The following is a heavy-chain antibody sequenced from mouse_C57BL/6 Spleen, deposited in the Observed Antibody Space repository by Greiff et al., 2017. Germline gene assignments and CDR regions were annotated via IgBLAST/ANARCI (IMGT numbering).Heavy chain of an antibody. CDR2: IDPSDSYT. V-gene: IGHV1-69*01. J-gene: IGHJ2*01. Sequence: VKLQQPGAELVMPGASVKLSCKASGYTFTSYWMHWVKQRPGQGLEWIGEIDPSDSYTNYNQKFKGKSTLTVDKSSSTAYMQLSSLTSEDSAVYYCARSLYYGSSYPYFDYWGQGTTLTVSS. D-gene: IGHD1-1*01. CDR1: GYTFTSYW. CDR3: ARSLYYGSSYPYFDY.